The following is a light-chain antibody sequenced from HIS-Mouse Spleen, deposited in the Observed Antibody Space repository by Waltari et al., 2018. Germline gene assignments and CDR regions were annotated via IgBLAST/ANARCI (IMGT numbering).Light chain of an antibody. V-gene: IGKV1-8*01. CDR3: QQYYSYPPGT. CDR2: AAS. Sequence: AIRMTQSPSSLSASTGDRVTTTCRASQGISSYLAWYQQKPGKAPKLLIYAASTLQSGVPSRFSGSGSGTDFTLTISCLQSEDFATYYCQQYYSYPPGTFGQGTKVEIK. CDR1: QGISSY. J-gene: IGKJ1*01.